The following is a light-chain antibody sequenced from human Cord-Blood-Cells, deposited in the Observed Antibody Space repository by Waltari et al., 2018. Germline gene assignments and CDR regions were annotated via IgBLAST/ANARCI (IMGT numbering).Light chain of an antibody. CDR1: SRDVGGYNL. CDR3: CSYAGSSTLV. J-gene: IGLJ2*01. CDR2: AGS. V-gene: IGLV2-23*01. Sequence: QSALTQPASVSGSPGQSITISCTGTSRDVGGYNLVSWYQQHPGKAPKLMIYAGSKRPSGVSNRFSGSKSGNTASLTISGLQAEDEADYYCCSYAGSSTLVFGGGTKLTVL.